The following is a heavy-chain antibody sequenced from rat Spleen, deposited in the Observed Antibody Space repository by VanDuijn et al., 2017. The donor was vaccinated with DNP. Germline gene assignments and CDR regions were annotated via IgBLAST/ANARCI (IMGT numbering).Heavy chain of an antibody. CDR1: GFTFSNYY. D-gene: IGHD1-10*01. Sequence: EVHLVESGGGLVQPGKSLKLSCAASGFTFSNYYMAWVRQTPKKGLEWVATVSTSGSKTYYSDSAQGQFTVSRDDAKSTLYLQMISLKSEDTATYYCARHDNFDWFAYWGQGTLVTVSS. CDR2: VSTSGSKT. V-gene: IGHV5-25*01. CDR3: ARHDNFDWFAY. J-gene: IGHJ3*01.